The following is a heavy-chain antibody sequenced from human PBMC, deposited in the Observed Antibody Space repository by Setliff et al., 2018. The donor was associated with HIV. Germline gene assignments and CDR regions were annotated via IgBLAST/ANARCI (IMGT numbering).Heavy chain of an antibody. CDR2: IHKDGSEK. D-gene: IGHD1-26*01. J-gene: IGHJ4*02. CDR3: AGSRGYFVQAD. CDR1: GFTFANAW. Sequence: GGSLRLSCEGSGFTFANAWMSWVRQAPGKGLEWVANIHKDGSEKYYVDSVKGRFTISRDNTKNFLYLEMNNLRAEDTAVYYCAGSRGYFVQADWGQGTLVTVSS. V-gene: IGHV3-7*01.